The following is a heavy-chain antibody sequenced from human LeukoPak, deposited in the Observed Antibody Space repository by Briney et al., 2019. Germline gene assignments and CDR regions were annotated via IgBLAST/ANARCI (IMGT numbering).Heavy chain of an antibody. CDR1: GGSISSYY. D-gene: IGHD2-15*01. CDR2: IYYSGST. CDR3: VRRGGCSGGSCYSLYFDY. Sequence: SETLSLTCTVSGGSISSYYWSWIRQPPGKGLEWIGNIYYSGSTYYNPSLNSRVTISVDTSKNQFSLKLTSVTAADTAVYYCVRRGGCSGGSCYSLYFDYWGQGTLVTVSS. J-gene: IGHJ4*02. V-gene: IGHV4-59*04.